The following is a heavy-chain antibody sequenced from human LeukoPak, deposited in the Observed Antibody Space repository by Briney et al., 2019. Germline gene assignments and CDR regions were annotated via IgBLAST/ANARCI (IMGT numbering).Heavy chain of an antibody. Sequence: SETLSLTCTVSGGSITSYYWSWIRQPPGKGLEWIGEINHSGSTNYNPSLKSRVTISVDTSKNQFSLKLSSVTAADTAVYYCARGRYCSGGSCYRFGFDPWGQGTLVTVSS. V-gene: IGHV4-34*01. CDR3: ARGRYCSGGSCYRFGFDP. D-gene: IGHD2-15*01. CDR1: GGSITSYY. CDR2: INHSGST. J-gene: IGHJ5*02.